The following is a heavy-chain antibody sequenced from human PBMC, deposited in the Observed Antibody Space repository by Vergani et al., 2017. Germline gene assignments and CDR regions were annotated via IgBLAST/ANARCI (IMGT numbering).Heavy chain of an antibody. CDR2: ISYDGHDK. D-gene: IGHD2-2*03. Sequence: QVQVVESGGGVVRPGRSLRLSCAASGFSFSSYGMHWVRQAPGKGLEWVVVISYDGHDKYYADSVKGRFTVSRDISKDTLYLQMNSLRTEDTAVFYCVRDSGYCTSISCDYYYYYYMDVWGKGTTVTVSS. CDR1: GFSFSSYG. V-gene: IGHV3-30*03. CDR3: VRDSGYCTSISCDYYYYYYMDV. J-gene: IGHJ6*03.